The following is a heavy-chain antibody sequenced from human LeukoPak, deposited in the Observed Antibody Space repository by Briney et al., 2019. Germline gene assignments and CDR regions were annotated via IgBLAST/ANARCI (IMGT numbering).Heavy chain of an antibody. J-gene: IGHJ4*02. V-gene: IGHV4-59*01. CDR3: ARASETATIVDY. Sequence: PSETLSLTCTVSGGSISTYYWSWIRQPPGKGLEWIGYMRYSGTTNYNPSLKSRVTISVDTSKNQFFLKLSSVTAADTAVYYCARASETATIVDYWGQGTLVTVSS. CDR1: GGSISTYY. D-gene: IGHD5-24*01. CDR2: MRYSGTT.